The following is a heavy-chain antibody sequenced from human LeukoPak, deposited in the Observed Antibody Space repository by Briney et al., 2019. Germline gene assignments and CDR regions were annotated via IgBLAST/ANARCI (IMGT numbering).Heavy chain of an antibody. V-gene: IGHV4-39*02. CDR3: AKDIVPWEDFSGWYGFDY. CDR2: IYYSGST. D-gene: IGHD6-19*01. CDR1: GGSISSSSYY. Sequence: YPSETLSLTCTVSGGSISSSSYYWGWIRQPPGKGLEWIGSIYYSGSTYYNPSLKSRVTISVDTSKNQFSLKLSSVTAADTALYYCAKDIVPWEDFSGWYGFDYWGQGTLVTVSS. J-gene: IGHJ4*02.